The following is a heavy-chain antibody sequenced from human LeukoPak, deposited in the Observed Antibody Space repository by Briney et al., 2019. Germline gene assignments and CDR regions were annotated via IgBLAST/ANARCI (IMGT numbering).Heavy chain of an antibody. D-gene: IGHD6-19*01. CDR2: ISYDGSNK. V-gene: IGHV3-33*01. CDR1: GXTFSNYD. CDR3: ARGLYINGWYYFDY. Sequence: TGGSLRLSWAASGXTFSNYDMHWVHQAPGKGLEWVALISYDGSNKNYADSVKGRFTISSDNSKNTLFLQMNSLRAEDTAVYYCARGLYINGWYYFDYWGEGTLVTVSS. J-gene: IGHJ4*02.